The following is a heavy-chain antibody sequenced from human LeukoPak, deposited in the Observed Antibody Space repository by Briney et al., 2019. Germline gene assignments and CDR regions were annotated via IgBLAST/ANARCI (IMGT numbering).Heavy chain of an antibody. J-gene: IGHJ5*02. Sequence: GSLRLSCAASGFTFSNYAMSWVRQAPGKGLEWVSYISSSSSTIYYADSVKGRFTISRDNSKNTLYLQMNSLRAEDTAVYYCARVGYNWNDRANWFDPWGQGTLVTVSS. D-gene: IGHD1-1*01. CDR1: GFTFSNYA. CDR2: ISSSSSTI. V-gene: IGHV3-48*01. CDR3: ARVGYNWNDRANWFDP.